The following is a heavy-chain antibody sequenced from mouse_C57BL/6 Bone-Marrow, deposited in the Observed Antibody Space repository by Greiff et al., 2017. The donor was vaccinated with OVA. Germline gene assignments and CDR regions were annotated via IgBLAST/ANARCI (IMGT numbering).Heavy chain of an antibody. CDR2: IDPRSGNT. CDR1: GYTFTSYG. D-gene: IGHD1-1*02. V-gene: IGHV1-81*01. CDR3: ARGWGWFAY. J-gene: IGHJ3*01. Sequence: QVQLKESGAELARPGASVKLSCKASGYTFTSYGISWVKQRTGQGLEWIGEIDPRSGNTYYNEKFKGKATLTAVKSSSTAYMELRSLTSEDSAVYFCARGWGWFAYWGQGTLVTVSA.